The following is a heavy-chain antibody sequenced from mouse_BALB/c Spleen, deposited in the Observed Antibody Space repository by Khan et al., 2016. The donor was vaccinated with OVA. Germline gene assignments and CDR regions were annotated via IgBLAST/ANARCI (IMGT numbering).Heavy chain of an antibody. CDR2: INNDNDGT. J-gene: IGHJ3*01. CDR3: ARDYGSSFWFAY. CDR1: GYTFTNYI. Sequence: VQLQQPGPELVKPGASVKMSCKASGYTFTNYIIHWVKQKPGQDLEWIGYINNDNDGTKYNEKLNGKATLTSDRSSSTAYMELSGLTSEDSAVYYGARDYGSSFWFAYWGQGTLVTVSA. V-gene: IGHV1S136*01. D-gene: IGHD1-1*01.